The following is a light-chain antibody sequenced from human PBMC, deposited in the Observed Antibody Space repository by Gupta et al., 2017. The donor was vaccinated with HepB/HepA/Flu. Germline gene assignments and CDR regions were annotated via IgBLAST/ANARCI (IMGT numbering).Light chain of an antibody. CDR2: EVS. CDR1: SSDVGSYNR. J-gene: IGLJ1*01. Sequence: QSALTQPPSVSGSPGQSVPISCTGTSSDVGSYNRVSWYQQPPGTAPKLMIYEVSNRPSGVPDRFSGSKSGNTASQTISGLQAEDEADYYCSSYTSNSTYVFGTGTKVTVL. V-gene: IGLV2-18*02. CDR3: SSYTSNSTYV.